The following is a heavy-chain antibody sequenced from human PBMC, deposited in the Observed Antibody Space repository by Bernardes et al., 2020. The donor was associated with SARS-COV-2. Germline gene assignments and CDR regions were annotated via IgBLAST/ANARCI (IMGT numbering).Heavy chain of an antibody. CDR3: ARRPPDELLDTNHEDR. J-gene: IGHJ5*02. CDR1: GFSLSTSEVG. V-gene: IGHV2-5*02. Sequence: SGPTLVKPTETLTLTCTFSGFSLSTSEVGVGWIRQSPGKALEWLALIYWDNDKRYSPSLRSRLSITRDTSKNQVVLTMTNMDPVDTATYFCARRPPDELLDTNHEDRWGQGIPVTVS. CDR2: IYWDNDK. D-gene: IGHD2-8*01.